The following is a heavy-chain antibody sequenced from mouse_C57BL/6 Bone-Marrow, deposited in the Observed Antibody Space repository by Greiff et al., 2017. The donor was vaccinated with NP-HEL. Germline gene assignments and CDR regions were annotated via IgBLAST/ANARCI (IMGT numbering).Heavy chain of an antibody. J-gene: IGHJ2*01. CDR3: ARSRGNYVGYFDY. Sequence: QVQLQQPGAELVKPGASVKLSCKVSGYTFTSYWMHWVKQRPGQGLEWIGMIHPNSGSTNYNEKFKSKATLTVDKSSSTAYMQLSSLTSEDSAVYYCARSRGNYVGYFDYWGQGTTLTVSS. D-gene: IGHD2-1*01. CDR2: IHPNSGST. CDR1: GYTFTSYW. V-gene: IGHV1-64*01.